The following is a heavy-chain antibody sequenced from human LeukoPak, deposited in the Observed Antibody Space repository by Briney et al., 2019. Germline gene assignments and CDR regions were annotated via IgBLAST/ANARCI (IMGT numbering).Heavy chain of an antibody. D-gene: IGHD3-3*01. CDR2: IYPGDSDT. CDR3: ARQNDFRLDY. Sequence: HWESLKISCKGSGYTFSSYWIGWVRQMPGKGLEWMGIIYPGDSDTRYSPSLQGQVTISVDTSIGTAYLQWSSLKASDTAIYYCARQNDFRLDYWGQGTLVTVSS. V-gene: IGHV5-51*01. CDR1: GYTFSSYW. J-gene: IGHJ4*02.